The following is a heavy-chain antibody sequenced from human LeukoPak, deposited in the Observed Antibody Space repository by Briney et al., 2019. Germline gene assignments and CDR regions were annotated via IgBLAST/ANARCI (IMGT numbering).Heavy chain of an antibody. D-gene: IGHD3-22*01. CDR2: ISAYNGNT. Sequence: ASVKVSCEASGYTFTSYGISWVRQAPGQGLEWMGWISAYNGNTNYAQKLQGRVTMTTDTSTSTAYMELRSLRSDDTAVYYCARDIKIDYYDSSGYPPWYFDYWGQGTLVTVSS. CDR3: ARDIKIDYYDSSGYPPWYFDY. V-gene: IGHV1-18*01. CDR1: GYTFTSYG. J-gene: IGHJ4*02.